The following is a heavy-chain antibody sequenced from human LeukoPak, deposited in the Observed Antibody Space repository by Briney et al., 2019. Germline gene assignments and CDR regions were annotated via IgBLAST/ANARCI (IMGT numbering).Heavy chain of an antibody. V-gene: IGHV3-53*01. D-gene: IGHD1-26*01. Sequence: PGGSLRLSCVPSGFTVSSSFMSWVRHAPGEGLEWVSTPFSDGDPFYRTTHYANSGKGRFSISRDSSQNPLFLDLKSLGAEDTAIYYCAREIGGGLHYFQSWGQGTLVTVSS. CDR2: PFSDGDPFYRTT. CDR3: AREIGGGLHYFQS. CDR1: GFTVSSSF. J-gene: IGHJ4*02.